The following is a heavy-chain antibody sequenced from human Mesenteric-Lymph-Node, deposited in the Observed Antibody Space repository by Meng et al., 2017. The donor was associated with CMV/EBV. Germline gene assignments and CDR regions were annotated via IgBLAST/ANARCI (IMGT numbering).Heavy chain of an antibody. CDR2: ISSSSSTI. J-gene: IGHJ4*02. CDR3: ARAPYSSPDY. V-gene: IGHV3-48*04. Sequence: GESLKLSCAASGFTFSSYSMNWVRQAPGKGLEWVSYISSSSSTIYYADSVKGRFTISRDNAKNSLYLQMNSLRAEDTAVYYCARAPYSSPDYWGQGTLVTVSS. D-gene: IGHD6-13*01. CDR1: GFTFSSYS.